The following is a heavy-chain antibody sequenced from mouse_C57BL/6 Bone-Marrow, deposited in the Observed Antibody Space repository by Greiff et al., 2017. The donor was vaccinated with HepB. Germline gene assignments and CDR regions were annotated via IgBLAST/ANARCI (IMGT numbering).Heavy chain of an antibody. J-gene: IGHJ2*01. CDR1: GYTFTDYE. V-gene: IGHV1-15*01. Sequence: VKLQQSGAELVRPGASVTLSCKASGYTFTDYEMHWVKQTPVHGLEWIGAIDPETGGTAYNQKFKGKAILTADKSSSTAYMELRSLTSEDSAVYYCTRDYYGSSYVDYWGQGTTLTVSS. CDR2: IDPETGGT. CDR3: TRDYYGSSYVDY. D-gene: IGHD1-1*01.